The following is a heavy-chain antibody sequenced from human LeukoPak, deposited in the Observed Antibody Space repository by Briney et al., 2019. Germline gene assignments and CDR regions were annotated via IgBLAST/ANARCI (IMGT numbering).Heavy chain of an antibody. J-gene: IGHJ1*01. Sequence: ASVKVSCKASGYTFTGYYMHWVRQAPGQGLEWMGRINPNSGGTNYAQKFQGRVTMTRDTSISTAYMELSRLRSDDTAVYYCARLDCGGDCYPEYFQHWGQGTLVTVSS. V-gene: IGHV1-2*06. CDR3: ARLDCGGDCYPEYFQH. CDR1: GYTFTGYY. CDR2: INPNSGGT. D-gene: IGHD2-21*02.